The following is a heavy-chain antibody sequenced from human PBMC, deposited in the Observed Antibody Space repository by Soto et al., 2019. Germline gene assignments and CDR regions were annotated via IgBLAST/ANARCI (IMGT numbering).Heavy chain of an antibody. J-gene: IGHJ4*02. D-gene: IGHD6-19*01. CDR1: GYTFTGYY. CDR3: ARGGNDGWYFDY. CDR2: INPNSGDT. V-gene: IGHV1-2*02. Sequence: ASVKVSCKASGYTFTGYYMHWVRQAPGQGLEWMRWINPNSGDTNYAQKFQGRVTMTRDTSISTAYMELSRLRSDDTAVYYCARGGNDGWYFDYWGQGTLVTVSS.